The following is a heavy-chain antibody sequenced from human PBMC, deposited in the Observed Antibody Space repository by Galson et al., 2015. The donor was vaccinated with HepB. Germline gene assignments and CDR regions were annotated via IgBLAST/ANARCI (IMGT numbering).Heavy chain of an antibody. CDR3: AKGGCSSTSCYIYYYYYMDV. Sequence: SLRLSCAASGFTFSSYGMHWVRQAPGKGLEWVAVISYDGSNKYYADSVKGRFTISRDNSKNTLCLQMNSLRAEDTAVYYCAKGGCSSTSCYIYYYYYMDVWGKGTTVTVSS. V-gene: IGHV3-30*18. J-gene: IGHJ6*03. D-gene: IGHD2-2*02. CDR2: ISYDGSNK. CDR1: GFTFSSYG.